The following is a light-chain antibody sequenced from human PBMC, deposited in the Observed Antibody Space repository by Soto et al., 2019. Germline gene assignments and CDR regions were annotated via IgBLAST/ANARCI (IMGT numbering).Light chain of an antibody. J-gene: IGKJ4*01. CDR3: QQYGRSPLT. CDR2: GAS. V-gene: IGKV3-20*01. Sequence: EIVLTQSPGTLSLSPGERATLSCRASQSVSNSYLAWYQQKPGQAPRLLIYGASRRATGIPDRFSGSESGTDFTLTISRLEPEDFAVYYCQQYGRSPLTFGGGTKVEIK. CDR1: QSVSNSY.